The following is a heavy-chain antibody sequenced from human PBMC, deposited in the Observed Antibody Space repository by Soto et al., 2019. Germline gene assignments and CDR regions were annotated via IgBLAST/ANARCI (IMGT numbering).Heavy chain of an antibody. Sequence: SETLSLTCTVSGGSLSTSTSYWGCIRQPPGKGLEWLGNIYSNGNTYYNPSLTSRVTISVDTSKNQFSLKLSSVTAADTAVYYCARLRIYCSGGSCYYYFDYWGQGPLVTVS. CDR2: IYSNGNT. J-gene: IGHJ4*02. CDR1: GGSLSTSTSY. V-gene: IGHV4-39*01. D-gene: IGHD2-15*01. CDR3: ARLRIYCSGGSCYYYFDY.